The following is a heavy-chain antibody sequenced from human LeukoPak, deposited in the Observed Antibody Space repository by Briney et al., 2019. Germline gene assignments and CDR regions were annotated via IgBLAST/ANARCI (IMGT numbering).Heavy chain of an antibody. CDR3: AKGGYSRGWSYVDV. CDR1: GFTFDDYA. V-gene: IGHV3-9*01. J-gene: IGHJ6*02. CDR2: IYWKKDII. Sequence: GGSLRLSCAASGFTFDDYAIYWVRQAPGKGLEGVSGIYWKKDIIDYADSVRGRFTISRDNAKNSLYLQMTSLSAEDTAFYYCAKGGYSRGWSYVDVWGQGTTVTVSS. D-gene: IGHD6-19*01.